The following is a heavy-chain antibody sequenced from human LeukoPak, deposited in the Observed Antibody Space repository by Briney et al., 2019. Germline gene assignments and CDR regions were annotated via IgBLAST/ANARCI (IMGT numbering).Heavy chain of an antibody. CDR3: AKGDPYYDFWSGYYTRDFDY. V-gene: IGHV3-23*01. CDR1: GFTFSSYA. CDR2: ISGSGGST. Sequence: GGSLRLSCAASGFTFSSYAMHWVRQAPGKGLEWVSAISGSGGSTYYADSVKGRFTISRDNSKNTLYLQMNSLRAEDTAVYYCAKGDPYYDFWSGYYTRDFDYWGQGTLVTVSS. D-gene: IGHD3-3*01. J-gene: IGHJ4*02.